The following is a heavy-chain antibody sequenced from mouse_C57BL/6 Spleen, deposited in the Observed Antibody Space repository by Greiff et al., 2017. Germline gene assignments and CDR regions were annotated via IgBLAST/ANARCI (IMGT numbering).Heavy chain of an antibody. CDR3: ARCYYYGSSYYFDY. CDR1: GYAFTNYL. D-gene: IGHD1-1*01. Sequence: QVQLQQSGAELVRPGTSVKVSCKASGYAFTNYLIEWVKQRPGQGLEWIGVINPGSGGTNYNEKFKGKATLTADKSSSTAYMQLSSLTSEDSAVYFCARCYYYGSSYYFDYWGQGTTLTVSS. CDR2: INPGSGGT. J-gene: IGHJ2*01. V-gene: IGHV1-54*01.